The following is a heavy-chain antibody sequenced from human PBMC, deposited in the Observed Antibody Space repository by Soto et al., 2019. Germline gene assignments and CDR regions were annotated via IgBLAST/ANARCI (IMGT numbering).Heavy chain of an antibody. J-gene: IGHJ4*02. CDR2: ISSDSVWI. CDR3: ASGSYGDYSD. D-gene: IGHD4-17*01. CDR1: GFTFSSFT. Sequence: PGGSLRLSCAASGFTFSSFTMNWVRQAPGKGLEWVSSISSDSVWIYYAASVKGRFTISRDNAKNSLFLQMSSLRAEDTAVYYCASGSYGDYSDWGQGTLVTVSS. V-gene: IGHV3-21*01.